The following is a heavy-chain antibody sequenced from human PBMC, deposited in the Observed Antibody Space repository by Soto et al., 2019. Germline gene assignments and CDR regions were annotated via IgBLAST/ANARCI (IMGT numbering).Heavy chain of an antibody. V-gene: IGHV1-69*13. D-gene: IGHD3-9*01. CDR3: ARGGSNDWQVAFDI. Sequence: ASVKVSCKASGGTFSTYAIDWVRQAPGQGLEWMGGIVPLFGTAKYAQNFQGRITITADESTNTAYMELRSLRSQDTAVYYCARGGSNDWQVAFDIWGQGTMVTVSS. CDR1: GGTFSTYA. J-gene: IGHJ3*02. CDR2: IVPLFGTA.